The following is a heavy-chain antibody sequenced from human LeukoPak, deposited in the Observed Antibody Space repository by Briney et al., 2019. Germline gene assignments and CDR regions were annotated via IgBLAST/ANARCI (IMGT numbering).Heavy chain of an antibody. CDR1: GYTFTGYW. D-gene: IGHD6-19*01. J-gene: IGHJ5*02. CDR3: ARGEASSGPPWFDP. Sequence: GESLKISCKRSGYTFTGYWIGWVRQMPGKGLEWVGITYPGESDTNYSPSLQGHVTISADKSISTAYLQWSSLKAADTAMYYCARGEASSGPPWFDPWGQGTLVTVSS. CDR2: TYPGESDT. V-gene: IGHV5-51*01.